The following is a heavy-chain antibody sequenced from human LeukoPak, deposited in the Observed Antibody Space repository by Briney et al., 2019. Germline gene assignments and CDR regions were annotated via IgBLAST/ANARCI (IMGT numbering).Heavy chain of an antibody. D-gene: IGHD3-10*01. J-gene: IGHJ4*02. V-gene: IGHV1-69*13. CDR3: AITLWFGELTNYFDY. CDR1: GGTFSSYA. Sequence: ASVKVSCKASGGTFSSYAISWVRQAPGQGLEWMGGIIPIFGTANYAQKFQGRVTITADESTSTAYMELSSLRSEDTAVYYCAITLWFGELTNYFDYWGQGTLVTVSS. CDR2: IIPIFGTA.